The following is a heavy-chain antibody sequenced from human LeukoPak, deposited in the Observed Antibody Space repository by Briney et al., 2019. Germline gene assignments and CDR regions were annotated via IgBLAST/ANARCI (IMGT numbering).Heavy chain of an antibody. J-gene: IGHJ4*02. Sequence: ASVKVSCKASGYTFTSYYMHWVRQAPGQGLEWMGIINPSGGSASYAQMFQGRITMTRDTSTSTVYMELSSLSSEDTAVYYCARSMIVEGRYYFDYWGQGTLVTVSS. D-gene: IGHD3-22*01. CDR1: GYTFTSYY. V-gene: IGHV1-46*01. CDR2: INPSGGSA. CDR3: ARSMIVEGRYYFDY.